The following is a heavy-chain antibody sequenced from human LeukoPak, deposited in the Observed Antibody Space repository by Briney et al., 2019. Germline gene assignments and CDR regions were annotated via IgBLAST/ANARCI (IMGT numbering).Heavy chain of an antibody. CDR3: VRDKSGCCFDY. CDR2: IHSSGSTI. CDR1: GFTISNYE. Sequence: GGSLRLSCAASGFTISNYEMNWVRQAPGKGLEWISYIHSSGSTIYYADSVKGRFTNSRDNAKNSLYLQMNSLRAEDTAVYYCVRDKSGCCFDYWGQGTLVTVSS. J-gene: IGHJ4*02. V-gene: IGHV3-48*03. D-gene: IGHD1-26*01.